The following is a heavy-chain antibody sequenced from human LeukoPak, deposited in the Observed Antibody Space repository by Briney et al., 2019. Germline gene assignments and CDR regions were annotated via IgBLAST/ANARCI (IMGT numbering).Heavy chain of an antibody. CDR3: ARAPYYYDSSGYFPLYYYGMDV. Sequence: GGSLRLSCAASGFIFSDYYMSWVRQAPGRGLEWVSDISGSSSYTNYADSVKGRFTISRDNAKNSLYLQMNSLRAEDTAVYYCARAPYYYDSSGYFPLYYYGMDVWGQGTTVTVSS. V-gene: IGHV3-11*06. J-gene: IGHJ6*02. CDR1: GFIFSDYY. CDR2: ISGSSSYT. D-gene: IGHD3-22*01.